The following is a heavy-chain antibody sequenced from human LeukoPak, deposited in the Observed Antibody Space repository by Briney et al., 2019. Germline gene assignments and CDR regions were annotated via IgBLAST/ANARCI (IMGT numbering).Heavy chain of an antibody. CDR3: ARTGGSYPYYFEY. V-gene: IGHV3-48*03. Sequence: GGSLRLSCAASGFTFSTYAMRWVRQAPGKGLEWVSYISSSGSTIYYADSVKGRFTLSRDNAKNSLYLQMNSLRAEDTAVYYCARTGGSYPYYFEYWGQGTLVTVSS. D-gene: IGHD1-26*01. CDR2: ISSSGSTI. CDR1: GFTFSTYA. J-gene: IGHJ4*02.